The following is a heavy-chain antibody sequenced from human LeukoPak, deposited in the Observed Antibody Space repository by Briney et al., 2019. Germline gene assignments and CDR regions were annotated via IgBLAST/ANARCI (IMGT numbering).Heavy chain of an antibody. V-gene: IGHV3-21*04. D-gene: IGHD2-2*01. CDR3: AKLTCSSTSCYHGIRY. Sequence: GGSLRLSCAASGFTFSSYSMNWVRQAPGKGLEWVSSISSSSSYIYYADAVKGRFTISRDNSKNTLYLQMNSLRAEDTAVYYCAKLTCSSTSCYHGIRYWGQGTLVTVSS. CDR1: GFTFSSYS. J-gene: IGHJ4*02. CDR2: ISSSSSYI.